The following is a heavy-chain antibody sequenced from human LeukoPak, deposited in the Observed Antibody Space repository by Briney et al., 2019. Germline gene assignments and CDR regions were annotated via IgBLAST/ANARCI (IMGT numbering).Heavy chain of an antibody. V-gene: IGHV1-2*02. Sequence: GASVKVSCKASGYTFTDYYINWVRQGPGQGLAWMGLINSNSGGTTYAQKFQGRVTMTRDTSFNTAYMDLSSLKSDDTAVYYCARVKVGARDNGMDVWGQGTTITVSS. CDR2: INSNSGGT. CDR3: ARVKVGARDNGMDV. D-gene: IGHD1-26*01. J-gene: IGHJ6*02. CDR1: GYTFTDYY.